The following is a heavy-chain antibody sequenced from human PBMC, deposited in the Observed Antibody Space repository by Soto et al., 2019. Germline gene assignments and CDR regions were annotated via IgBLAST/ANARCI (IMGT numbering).Heavy chain of an antibody. J-gene: IGHJ4*02. CDR3: ARDGATAAKMFEY. V-gene: IGHV1-46*01. CDR2: INPNGDTT. D-gene: IGHD2-2*01. CDR1: GYTFSNYY. Sequence: ASVKVSCKASGYTFSNYYMHWVRQAPGQGLEWMGGINPNGDTTYYAQRFLGRLTVTRDTSTSTVYMELSSLRSEDTAVYSCARDGATAAKMFEYWGQGTLVTVSS.